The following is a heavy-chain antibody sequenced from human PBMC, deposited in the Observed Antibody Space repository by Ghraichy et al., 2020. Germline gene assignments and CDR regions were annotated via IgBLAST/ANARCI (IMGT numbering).Heavy chain of an antibody. J-gene: IGHJ3*02. Sequence: ASVKVSCKAFRYTFTGDYFHWMRQAPGQGLEWMGRIHPSSGGTEYAQNFQGRVTMTRDTSVTTAYMELNRLTSDDTAVYYCAKDGMYESPYGFDIWGQGTMVTVSS. CDR2: IHPSSGGT. V-gene: IGHV1-2*06. CDR3: AKDGMYESPYGFDI. D-gene: IGHD3-22*01. CDR1: RYTFTGDY.